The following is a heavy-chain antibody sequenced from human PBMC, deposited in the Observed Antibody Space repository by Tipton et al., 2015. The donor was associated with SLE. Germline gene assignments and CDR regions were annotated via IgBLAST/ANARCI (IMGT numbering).Heavy chain of an antibody. CDR1: GGSVSSGNYY. CDR2: IYYSGST. Sequence: TLSLTCTVSGGSVSSGNYYWSWIRQPPGKGLEWIGYIYYSGSTNYNPSLKSRVTISVDTSKNQFSLKLNSVTAADTAVYYCARRGALAAAGVYYYYGMDVWGQGTTVTVSS. V-gene: IGHV4-61*01. J-gene: IGHJ6*02. CDR3: ARRGALAAAGVYYYYGMDV. D-gene: IGHD6-13*01.